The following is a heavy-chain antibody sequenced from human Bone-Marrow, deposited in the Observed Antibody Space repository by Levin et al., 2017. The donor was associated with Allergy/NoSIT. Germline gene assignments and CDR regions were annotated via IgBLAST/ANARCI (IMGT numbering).Heavy chain of an antibody. CDR1: GFSFSTHW. CDR2: INFEGTGT. V-gene: IGHV3-74*01. J-gene: IGHJ4*02. CDR3: ARGWYYFDS. Sequence: GGSLRLSCAASGFSFSTHWMHWVRQSPGKGLEWVSQINFEGTGTTYADSVKGRFTISRDNAKNTLYLQVNSLRAEDTAVYYCARGWYYFDSWGQGTLVTVSS.